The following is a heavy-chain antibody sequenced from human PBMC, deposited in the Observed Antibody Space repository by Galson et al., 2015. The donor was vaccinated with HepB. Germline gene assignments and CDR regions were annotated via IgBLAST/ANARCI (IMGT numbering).Heavy chain of an antibody. Sequence: SLRLSCAASGFLFRSHWMHWVRQAPGKGLVWVSRINSDGSNTTYADSVKGRITISRDNAKNTVYLHMNSLRVEDTAVYFCARERGYSYLTHKYYYGMDVWGQGTTVTVSS. J-gene: IGHJ6*02. CDR3: ARERGYSYLTHKYYYGMDV. V-gene: IGHV3-74*01. D-gene: IGHD5-18*01. CDR2: INSDGSNT. CDR1: GFLFRSHW.